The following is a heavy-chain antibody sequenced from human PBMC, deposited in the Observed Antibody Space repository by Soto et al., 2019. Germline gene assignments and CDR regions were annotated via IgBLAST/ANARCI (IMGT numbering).Heavy chain of an antibody. CDR3: AREVVAAHYFDY. J-gene: IGHJ4*02. Sequence: EVQLVESGGGLVQPGGSLRLSCAASGFTFSSNWMTWVRQAPGKGLEWVANIKQDGTEKYYVDSVKGRFTISRDNAKNSLYLQMNSLRAEDTAVYYCAREVVAAHYFDYWGQGTLVTVSS. V-gene: IGHV3-7*05. D-gene: IGHD3-22*01. CDR1: GFTFSSNW. CDR2: IKQDGTEK.